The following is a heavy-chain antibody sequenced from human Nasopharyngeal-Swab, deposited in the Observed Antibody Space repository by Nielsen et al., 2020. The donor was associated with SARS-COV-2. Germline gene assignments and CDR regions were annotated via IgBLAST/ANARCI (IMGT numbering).Heavy chain of an antibody. Sequence: WIRQPPGKGLEWIGYMYYSGTTNSIPSLKSRVTMSVDTSKNQFSLKLSSVTAADTAVYYCAREKTHYDSSGYYYLWFDPWGQGTLVTVSS. J-gene: IGHJ5*02. CDR3: AREKTHYDSSGYYYLWFDP. CDR2: MYYSGTT. V-gene: IGHV4-59*01. D-gene: IGHD3-22*01.